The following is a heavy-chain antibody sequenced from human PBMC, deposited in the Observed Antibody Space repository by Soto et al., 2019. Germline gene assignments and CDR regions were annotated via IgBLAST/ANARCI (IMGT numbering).Heavy chain of an antibody. J-gene: IGHJ4*02. CDR3: VRDLHEPLPADVLRVTK. D-gene: IGHD3-3*01. V-gene: IGHV3-48*03. Sequence: EVQLVESGGGLVQPGGSLTLSCAASGFTFRSYEMHWVRQPPGKGLQWISYISADGSGTYYADSVRGRFTISRANARNSLSLQTNSLRAADAATYYCVRDLHEPLPADVLRVTKWGQGTQVTGSS. CDR1: GFTFRSYE. CDR2: ISADGSGT.